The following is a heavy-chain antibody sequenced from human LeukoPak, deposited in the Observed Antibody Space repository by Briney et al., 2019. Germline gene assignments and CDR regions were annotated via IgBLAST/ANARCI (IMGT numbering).Heavy chain of an antibody. J-gene: IGHJ4*01. Sequence: HSGRSLRLSCAASGFTFSNYAMHWVRQAPGKGLEWLAGISYADGSFKYYADSVKGRFTISRDSSENTLYLQMNSLTAEDTAVYFCAKRGGGPINGWYPLDYWGQGTLVTVSS. V-gene: IGHV3-30*01. CDR1: GFTFSNYA. CDR2: ISYADGSFK. D-gene: IGHD6-19*01. CDR3: AKRGGGPINGWYPLDY.